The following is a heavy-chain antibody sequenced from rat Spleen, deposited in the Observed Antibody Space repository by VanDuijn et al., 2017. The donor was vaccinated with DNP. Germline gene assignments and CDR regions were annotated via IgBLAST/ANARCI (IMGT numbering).Heavy chain of an antibody. Sequence: EVQLVESGGGLVQPGRSLKLSCTASGFTFSDYYMASVRQAPTKGLELVAYISYDGVITYYGDSVKGRFTIPRDNAKSTLYLQMNSLRSEDMATYYCARTYNSGYGGFAYWGQGTLVTVSS. CDR2: ISYDGVIT. J-gene: IGHJ3*01. V-gene: IGHV5-22*01. CDR1: GFTFSDYY. CDR3: ARTYNSGYGGFAY. D-gene: IGHD4-3*01.